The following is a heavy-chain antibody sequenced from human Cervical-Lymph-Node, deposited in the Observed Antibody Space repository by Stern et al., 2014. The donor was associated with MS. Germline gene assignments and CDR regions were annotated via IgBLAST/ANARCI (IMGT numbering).Heavy chain of an antibody. J-gene: IGHJ4*02. CDR1: GYTFSHFG. V-gene: IGHV1-18*01. CDR3: ARDGHYATTYFDH. Sequence: VQLVESGPEVKKPGASVKVSCKASGYTFSHFGISWVRQAPGQGLEWMGWVGAFNGNTKYARKLQGRVTMTTDTSTRTAYMELTSLASDDTAVYYCARDGHYATTYFDHWGQGTLVTVSS. CDR2: VGAFNGNT. D-gene: IGHD2-8*01.